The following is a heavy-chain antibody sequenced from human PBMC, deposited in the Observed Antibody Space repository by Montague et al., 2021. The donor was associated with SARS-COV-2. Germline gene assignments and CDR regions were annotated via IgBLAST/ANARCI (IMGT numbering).Heavy chain of an antibody. J-gene: IGHJ6*02. CDR1: GGSLSGYY. CDR2: INHSANT. CDR3: ASGIYPSGSYYNRYYYGLNI. Sequence: SETLSLTCAVYGGSLSGYYWSWIRQPPEKGLVWIGEINHSANTKYNPSLKSPVTISIDTSKNQFSLKMTSVTAADTATYYCASGIYPSGSYYNRYYYGLNIWGPGTTVIVSS. V-gene: IGHV4-34*01. D-gene: IGHD3-10*01.